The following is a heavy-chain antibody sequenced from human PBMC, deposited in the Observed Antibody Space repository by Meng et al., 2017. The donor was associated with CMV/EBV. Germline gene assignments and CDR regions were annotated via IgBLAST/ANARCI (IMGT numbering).Heavy chain of an antibody. CDR1: GGSISSYY. D-gene: IGHD3-3*01. J-gene: IGHJ5*02. CDR2: IYYSGST. CDR3: ARGTIFDP. Sequence: SETLSPTCTVSGGSISSYYWSWIRQPPGKGLEWIGYIYYSGSTNYNPSLKSRVTISVDTSKNQFSLKLSSVTAADAAVYYCARGTIFDPWGQGTLVTVSS. V-gene: IGHV4-59*01.